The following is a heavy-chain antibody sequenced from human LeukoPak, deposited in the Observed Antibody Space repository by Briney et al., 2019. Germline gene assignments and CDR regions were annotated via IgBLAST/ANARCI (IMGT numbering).Heavy chain of an antibody. J-gene: IGHJ4*02. CDR2: INPNSGGT. Sequence: ASVKVSCKASGYTFTGYYMHWVRQAPGQGLEWMGWINPNSGGTNYAQKFQGRVTMTRDTSTSTVYMELSSLRSVDTAVYYCARDYGDYVFDYWGQGTLVTVSS. CDR1: GYTFTGYY. D-gene: IGHD4-17*01. V-gene: IGHV1-2*02. CDR3: ARDYGDYVFDY.